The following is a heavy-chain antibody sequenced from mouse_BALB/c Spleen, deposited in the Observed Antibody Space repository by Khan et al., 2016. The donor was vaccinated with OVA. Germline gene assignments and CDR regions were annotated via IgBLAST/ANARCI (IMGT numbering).Heavy chain of an antibody. D-gene: IGHD1-1*01. CDR1: GYSITTDYA. J-gene: IGHJ2*01. Sequence: EVQLVESGPGLVKPSQSLSLTCTVTGYSITTDYAWNWIRQFPGNKLEWMGYISYSGNTMYNPSLKSRISITRDTSKNQFFLQLKSVTTEDTARYYCARVYGGDFDYWGQGTTLTVSS. V-gene: IGHV3-2*02. CDR3: ARVYGGDFDY. CDR2: ISYSGNT.